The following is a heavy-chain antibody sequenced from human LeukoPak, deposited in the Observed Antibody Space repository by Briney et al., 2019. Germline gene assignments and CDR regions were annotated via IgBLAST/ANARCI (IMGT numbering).Heavy chain of an antibody. J-gene: IGHJ4*02. CDR3: ARDKSDTGDY. Sequence: ASVKVSCKASGYTFTNYAMNWVRQAPGQGLEGMGWIHPSTGNPTYAQGFTGRFVFSLDTSVSTAYLQISSLKAEDTAVYYCARDKSDTGDYWGQGTLVTVSS. V-gene: IGHV7-4-1*02. CDR1: GYTFTNYA. CDR2: IHPSTGNP. D-gene: IGHD2-8*02.